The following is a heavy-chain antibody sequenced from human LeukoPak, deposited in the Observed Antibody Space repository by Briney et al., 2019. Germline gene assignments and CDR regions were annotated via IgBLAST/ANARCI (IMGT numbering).Heavy chain of an antibody. Sequence: GGSLRLSCAASGLTISDTYVSWVRQAPGKGLEWVSIIYSAGTTSDAGFVKGRFTITRDSSKNTVYLHMNSLRAEDTAVYYCARDIQLPPYYYYGMDVWGQGTTVTVSS. V-gene: IGHV3-53*01. CDR1: GLTISDTY. CDR3: ARDIQLPPYYYYGMDV. D-gene: IGHD5-18*01. J-gene: IGHJ6*02. CDR2: IYSAGTT.